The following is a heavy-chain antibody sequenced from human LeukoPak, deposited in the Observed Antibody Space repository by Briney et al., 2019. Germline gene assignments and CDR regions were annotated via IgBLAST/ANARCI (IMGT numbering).Heavy chain of an antibody. Sequence: GGSLRLSCTASGFTFGDYGMSWFRQAPGKGREWVSFIRSKAHSGAIEYAASVKGRFTVSRDDSKSIAYLQMNSLKTEDTAVYYCTRNPYYDFCCFDYWGQGTLVTVSS. J-gene: IGHJ4*02. CDR2: IRSKAHSGAI. CDR3: TRNPYYDFCCFDY. V-gene: IGHV3-49*03. CDR1: GFTFGDYG. D-gene: IGHD3-3*01.